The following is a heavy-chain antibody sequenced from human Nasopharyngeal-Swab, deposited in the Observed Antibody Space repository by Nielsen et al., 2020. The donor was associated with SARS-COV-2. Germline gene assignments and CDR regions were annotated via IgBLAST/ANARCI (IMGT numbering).Heavy chain of an antibody. CDR2: IKQDGSEM. CDR1: GFIFSNYL. CDR3: AREGRDGFDY. D-gene: IGHD5-24*01. Sequence: GGSLRLSCAASGFIFSNYLMTWVRQAPGKGLEWVANIKQDGSEMYYVDSVKGRFTISRDNAKNSLYLQMNSLRVEDTAVYNCAREGRDGFDYWGQGTLVTVSS. J-gene: IGHJ4*02. V-gene: IGHV3-7*01.